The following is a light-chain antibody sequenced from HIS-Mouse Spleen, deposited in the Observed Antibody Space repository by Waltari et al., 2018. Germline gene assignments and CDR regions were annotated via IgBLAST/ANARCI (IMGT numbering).Light chain of an antibody. CDR2: QDS. CDR3: QAWDSSTS. CDR1: ALPKKY. Sequence: SYELTQPPSVSVSPGQTARITCSGDALPKKYAYWYQQKPGHSPVLVIYQDSKPPSGIPERFSGSNSGNTATLTVSGTQAMDEADYYCQAWDSSTSFGGGTKLTVL. V-gene: IGLV3-1*01. J-gene: IGLJ2*01.